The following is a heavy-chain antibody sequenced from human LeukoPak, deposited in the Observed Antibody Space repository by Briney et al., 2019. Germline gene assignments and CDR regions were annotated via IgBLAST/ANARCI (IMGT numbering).Heavy chain of an antibody. J-gene: IGHJ4*02. CDR1: GFTFSSYA. D-gene: IGHD3-22*01. CDR2: ISGSGDNT. V-gene: IGHV3-23*01. CDR3: AKGSYYDSSGSFYFDY. Sequence: GGSLRLSCAASGFTFSSYAMNWVRQAPGKGLEWVSGISGSGDNTYYADSVKGRFTISRDNSKNTLYVQVNSLGTEDTAAYYCAKGSYYDSSGSFYFDYWGQGTLVTVSS.